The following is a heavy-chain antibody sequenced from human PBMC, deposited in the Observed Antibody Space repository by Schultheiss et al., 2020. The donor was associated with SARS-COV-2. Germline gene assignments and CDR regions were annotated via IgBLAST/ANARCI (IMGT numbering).Heavy chain of an antibody. CDR1: GFNFSNYW. J-gene: IGHJ5*02. Sequence: GGSLRLSCAASGFNFSNYWMHWVRQAPGKGLVWVSHIYRDGSSTSYADSVKGRFSISRDNAKNTLYLQLNSLRAEDTAAYYCARSGLSDSVVPAAIDPWGQGTLVTVSS. V-gene: IGHV3-74*01. D-gene: IGHD2-2*01. CDR2: IYRDGSST. CDR3: ARSGLSDSVVPAAIDP.